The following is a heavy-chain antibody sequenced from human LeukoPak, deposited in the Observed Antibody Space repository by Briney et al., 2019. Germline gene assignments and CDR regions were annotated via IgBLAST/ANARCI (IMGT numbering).Heavy chain of an antibody. V-gene: IGHV3-48*01. J-gene: IGHJ4*02. CDR1: GFTFSSYS. CDR3: ARASGCGGDCYALDY. D-gene: IGHD2-21*01. CDR2: ISSSSSTI. Sequence: PGGSLRLSCAASGFTFSSYSMNWVRQAPGKGLEWVSYISSSSSTIYYADSVKGRFTISRDNAKNSLYLQMNSLRAEDTAVYYCARASGCGGDCYALDYWGQGTLVTVSS.